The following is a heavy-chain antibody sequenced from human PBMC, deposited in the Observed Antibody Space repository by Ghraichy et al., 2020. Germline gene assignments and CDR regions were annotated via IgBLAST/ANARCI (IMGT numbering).Heavy chain of an antibody. CDR3: AREASPRYCSSTSCYTPFFDI. Sequence: SETLSLTCTVSGGSISSGGYYWSWIRQHPGKGLEWIGYIYYSGSTYYNPSLKSRVTISVDTSKNQSSLKLSSVTAADTAVYYCAREASPRYCSSTSCYTPFFDIWGQGTMVTVSS. CDR1: GGSISSGGYY. D-gene: IGHD2-2*02. CDR2: IYYSGST. V-gene: IGHV4-31*03. J-gene: IGHJ3*02.